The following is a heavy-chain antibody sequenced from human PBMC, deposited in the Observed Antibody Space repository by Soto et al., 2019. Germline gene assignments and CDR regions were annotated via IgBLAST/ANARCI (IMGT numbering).Heavy chain of an antibody. D-gene: IGHD6-19*01. Sequence: LSLTCNMSGDSYSISTYSWSWIRQPPGKALQWIGFIYQSGVTSYNPSLASRVSISLDRSNNQCSLKLKSVTAADTAVYFCAGMPYTSGLRFDPWGPGTLVTVSS. CDR3: AGMPYTSGLRFDP. V-gene: IGHV4-30-2*01. CDR2: IYQSGVT. J-gene: IGHJ5*02. CDR1: GDSYSISTYS.